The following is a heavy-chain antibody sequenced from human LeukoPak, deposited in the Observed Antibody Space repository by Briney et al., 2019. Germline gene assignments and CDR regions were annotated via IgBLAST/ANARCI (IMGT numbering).Heavy chain of an antibody. V-gene: IGHV3-21*01. J-gene: IGHJ4*02. Sequence: PGGSLRLSCAASGFTFSSYSMNWVRQAPGKGLEWVSSISSSSSYIYYADSVKGRFTISRANAKNSLYLQMNSLRAEDTAVYYCARDSRRVTAKDFDYWGQGTLVTVSS. CDR3: ARDSRRVTAKDFDY. D-gene: IGHD2-15*01. CDR2: ISSSSSYI. CDR1: GFTFSSYS.